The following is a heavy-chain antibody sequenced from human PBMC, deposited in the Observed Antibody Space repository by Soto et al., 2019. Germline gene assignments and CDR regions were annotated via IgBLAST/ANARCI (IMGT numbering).Heavy chain of an antibody. Sequence: EAQLVESGGGLVEPGGSLRLSCAASGFTLSTAWMHWVRQAPGRGLEWVGRIKSKTAGGTTDYAAPVRGRFSISRDVSKNFLYLTRNALKTENTAVYFCPTDRSPYKLQWRYNWSAPWAQGTLVTVPS. D-gene: IGHD1-7*01. CDR3: PTDRSPYKLQWRYNWSAP. V-gene: IGHV3-15*07. CDR1: GFTLSTAW. CDR2: IKSKTAGGTT. J-gene: IGHJ5*02.